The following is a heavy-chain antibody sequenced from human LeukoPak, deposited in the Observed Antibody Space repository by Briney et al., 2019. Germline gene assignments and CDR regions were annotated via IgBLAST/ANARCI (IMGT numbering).Heavy chain of an antibody. J-gene: IGHJ1*01. D-gene: IGHD3-22*01. CDR3: AIMHGYYDGTGYWVQ. V-gene: IGHV3-23*01. Sequence: PGGSLRLSCAASGFTFASYGMSWVRQAPGEGLEWVSFITTNGGRTSYADSVEGRFTISRDNPRNTLYMQMNSLRDEDTAVYYCAIMHGYYDGTGYWVQWGQGTLVTVS. CDR2: ITTNGGRT. CDR1: GFTFASYG.